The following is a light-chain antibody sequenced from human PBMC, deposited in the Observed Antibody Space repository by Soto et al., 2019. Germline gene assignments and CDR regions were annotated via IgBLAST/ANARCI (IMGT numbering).Light chain of an antibody. CDR2: DAS. CDR1: QSVSSY. V-gene: IGKV3-11*01. Sequence: RGGVATRACVASQSVSSYLAWYQQKPGQAPRLLIYDASNRATGIPARFSGSGSGTDFTLTISSLGSEDLAVLFSEKYGSSPWTFGPGTKVDIK. J-gene: IGKJ1*01. CDR3: EKYGSSPWT.